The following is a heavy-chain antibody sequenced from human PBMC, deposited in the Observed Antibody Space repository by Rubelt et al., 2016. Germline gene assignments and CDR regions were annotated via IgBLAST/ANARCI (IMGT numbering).Heavy chain of an antibody. J-gene: IGHJ4*02. V-gene: IGHV3-48*04. Sequence: EVQLVESGGGLIQPGGSLRLSCAVSGFTLGTFGMNWVRQAPGEGLEWIAYISGGMETIYYADSVRGRFTIPRDNAKNSLYMQVDSLRAEDTAVYYCARGYLSNSFDDWGQGTLVTVSS. D-gene: IGHD4-11*01. CDR2: ISGGMETI. CDR3: ARGYLSNSFDD. CDR1: GFTLGTFG.